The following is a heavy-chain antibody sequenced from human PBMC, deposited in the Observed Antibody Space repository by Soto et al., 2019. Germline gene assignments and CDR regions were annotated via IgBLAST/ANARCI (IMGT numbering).Heavy chain of an antibody. V-gene: IGHV3-53*01. CDR1: GLTISGRKY. CDR3: ATWHEREHAYDV. D-gene: IGHD1-1*01. J-gene: IGHJ3*01. CDR2: LYDVDGS. Sequence: GGSLRLSCAAFGLTISGRKYVAWVRQAPGKGLEWVSALYDVDGSFYADSVKGRFTTSSDSSKTTVYLQMNDLRPDDTAVYYCATWHEREHAYDVWGQGTTVTVSS.